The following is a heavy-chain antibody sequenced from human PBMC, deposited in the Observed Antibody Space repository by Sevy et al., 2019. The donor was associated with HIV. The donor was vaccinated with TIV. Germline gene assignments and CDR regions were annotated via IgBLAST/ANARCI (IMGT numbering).Heavy chain of an antibody. CDR2: ISGSDSTI. Sequence: GGSLRLSCAASGFTFSDYYMSWIRQAPGKGLEWLSYISGSDSTIYYADSVNGRFTISRDNSKNSLYLQMNSLRAEDTAVYYCARDHVKDGDLGDYYYYAMDVWGQGTTVTVSS. CDR3: ARDHVKDGDLGDYYYYAMDV. V-gene: IGHV3-11*01. D-gene: IGHD4-17*01. CDR1: GFTFSDYY. J-gene: IGHJ6*02.